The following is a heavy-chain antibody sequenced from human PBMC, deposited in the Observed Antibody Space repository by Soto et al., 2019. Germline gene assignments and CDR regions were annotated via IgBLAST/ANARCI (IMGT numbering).Heavy chain of an antibody. D-gene: IGHD5-12*01. CDR2: IYYSGST. J-gene: IGHJ4*02. Sequence: SETLSLTCTVSGGSISSYYWSWIRQHPGKGLEWIGYIYYSGSTNYNPSLKSRVTISVDTSKNQFSLKLSSVTAADTAVYYCASRRGRDGYKFDYWGQGTLVTVSS. V-gene: IGHV4-59*01. CDR3: ASRRGRDGYKFDY. CDR1: GGSISSYY.